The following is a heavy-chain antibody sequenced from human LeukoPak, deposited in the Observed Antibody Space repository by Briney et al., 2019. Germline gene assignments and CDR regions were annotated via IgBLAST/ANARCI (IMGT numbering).Heavy chain of an antibody. CDR1: GGSISSYY. V-gene: IGHV4-4*07. CDR3: ARDKGLELRGAFDI. J-gene: IGHJ3*02. CDR2: IYTSGST. Sequence: SSETLSLTCTVSGGSISSYYWSWIRQPAGKGLEWIGRIYTSGSTNYNPSLKSRVTMSVDTSKNQFSLKLSSVTAADTAVYYCARDKGLELRGAFDIWGQGTMVTVSS. D-gene: IGHD1-7*01.